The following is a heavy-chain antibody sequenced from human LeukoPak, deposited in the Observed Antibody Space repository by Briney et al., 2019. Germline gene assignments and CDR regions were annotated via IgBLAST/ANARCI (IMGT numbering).Heavy chain of an antibody. CDR3: ARPTYYYDSSGHDAFDI. V-gene: IGHV4-39*01. CDR2: IYYSGST. J-gene: IGHJ3*02. CDR1: GGSISSSSYY. Sequence: SETLSLTCTVSGGSISSSSYYWGWIRQPPWKGLEWIGSIYYSGSTYYNPSLKSRVTISVDTSKNQFSLKLSSVTAADTAVYYCARPTYYYDSSGHDAFDIWGQGTMVTVSS. D-gene: IGHD3-22*01.